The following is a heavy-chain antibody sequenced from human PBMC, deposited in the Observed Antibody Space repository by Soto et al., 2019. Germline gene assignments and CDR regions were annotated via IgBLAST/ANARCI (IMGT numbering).Heavy chain of an antibody. V-gene: IGHV3-23*01. CDR1: GLTFSNYA. D-gene: IGHD5-18*01. CDR3: ARLLWSYGTWFDP. J-gene: IGHJ5*02. Sequence: HPGGSLRLSCAASGLTFSNYAMSWVRQAPGMGLEWVSAISPNGDTTNYADSVKGRFTISRDNSKNTLYLQMNSLRTEDTAVYYCARLLWSYGTWFDPWGQGTLVTVSS. CDR2: ISPNGDTT.